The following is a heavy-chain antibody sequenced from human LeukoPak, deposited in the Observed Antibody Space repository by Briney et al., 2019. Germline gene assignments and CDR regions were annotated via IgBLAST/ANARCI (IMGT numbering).Heavy chain of an antibody. CDR1: GYTFTSYA. CDR2: INAGNGNT. J-gene: IGHJ3*02. CDR3: ARDQTSADAFDI. Sequence: ASVKVSCKASGYTFTSYAMHWVRQAPGQRLEWMGWINAGNGNTKYSQKFQGRVTITRDTSASTTYMELSSPRSEDTAVYYCARDQTSADAFDIWGQGTMVTVSS. V-gene: IGHV1-3*01.